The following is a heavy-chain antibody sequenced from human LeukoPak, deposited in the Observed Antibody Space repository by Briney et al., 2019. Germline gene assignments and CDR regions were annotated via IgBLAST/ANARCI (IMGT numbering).Heavy chain of an antibody. CDR1: VYTLTEYY. D-gene: IGHD6-25*01. CDR3: ATEAALPPNGMDV. CDR2: INPNSDGA. V-gene: IGHV1-2*02. J-gene: IGHJ6*02. Sequence: ASVKVSCKPSVYTLTEYYIQWIRQAPGQGRGWMGWINPNSDGAYYAQSLQGRVTMSRDTSISTVYMELTSLRSDATAVYSCATEAALPPNGMDVWGQGTAVTVSS.